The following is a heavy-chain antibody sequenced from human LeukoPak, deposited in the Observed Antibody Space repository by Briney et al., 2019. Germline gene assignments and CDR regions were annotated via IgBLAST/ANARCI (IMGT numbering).Heavy chain of an antibody. V-gene: IGHV1-46*01. Sequence: GASVKVSCKASGYTFTSYYMHWVRQAPGQGLEWMGIINPSGGSTSYAQKFQGRVTMTRDTSTSTVYMELSSLRSEDTAVYYCAREGLRFLDPDWFDPWGQGTLVTVSS. CDR3: AREGLRFLDPDWFDP. D-gene: IGHD3-3*01. CDR1: GYTFTSYY. CDR2: INPSGGST. J-gene: IGHJ5*02.